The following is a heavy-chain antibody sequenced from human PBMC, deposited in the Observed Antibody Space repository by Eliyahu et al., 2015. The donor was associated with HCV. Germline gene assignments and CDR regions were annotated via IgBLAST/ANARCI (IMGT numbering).Heavy chain of an antibody. V-gene: IGHV3-11*01. D-gene: IGHD6-13*01. J-gene: IGHJ4*02. CDR2: VNNSGITI. CDR3: ARVEDWQQLGFDY. CDR1: GFPFSDYY. Sequence: QVQLVESGGGLVKPGGSRRLSCAXXGFPFSDYYMSWXRQXPGKGLEWVSSVNNSGITIYYTDSVKGRFTISRDNAKNSLYLQMSSLRAEDTAVYYCARVEDWQQLGFDYWGQGTLVTVSS.